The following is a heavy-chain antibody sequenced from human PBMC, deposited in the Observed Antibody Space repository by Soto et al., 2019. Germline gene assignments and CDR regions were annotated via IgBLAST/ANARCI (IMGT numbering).Heavy chain of an antibody. D-gene: IGHD6-19*01. CDR3: ARAAKYSSGWDY. CDR2: IYYSGST. V-gene: IGHV4-59*08. CDR1: GGSISSYY. J-gene: IGHJ4*02. Sequence: QVQLQESGPGLVKPSETLSLTCTVSGGSISSYYWSWIWQPPGKGLEWIGYIYYSGSTNYNPSLKSRVTISVDTSKNQFSLKLSSVTAADTAVYYCARAAKYSSGWDYWGQGTLVTVSS.